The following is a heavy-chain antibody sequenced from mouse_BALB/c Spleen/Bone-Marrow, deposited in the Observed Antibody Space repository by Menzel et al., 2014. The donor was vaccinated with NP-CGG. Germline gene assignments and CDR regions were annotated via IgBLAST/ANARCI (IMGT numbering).Heavy chain of an antibody. CDR2: IYPGDGST. CDR3: ARGELPYYFDY. V-gene: IGHV1S56*01. Sequence: QVQLKESGPELVKPGASVKMSCKASGYTFTSYYIHWVKQRPGQGLEWIGRIYPGDGSTKYNEKFKGKTTLTADKSSSTAYMLLSSLTSEDSAIYFCARGELPYYFDYWGQGTTLTVSS. CDR1: GYTFTSYY. J-gene: IGHJ2*01.